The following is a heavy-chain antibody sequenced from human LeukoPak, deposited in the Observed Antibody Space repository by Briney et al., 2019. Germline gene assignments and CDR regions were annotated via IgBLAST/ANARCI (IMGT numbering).Heavy chain of an antibody. CDR1: GFTFSSYA. V-gene: IGHV3-30*04. CDR2: ISYDGSNK. J-gene: IGHJ4*02. Sequence: GGSLGLSCAASGFTFSSYAMHWVRQAPGKGLEWVAVISYDGSNKYYADSVKGRFTISRDNSKNTLYLQMNSLRAEDTAVYYCARDPDRLLWFGELCGLDYWGQGTLVTVSS. CDR3: ARDPDRLLWFGELCGLDY. D-gene: IGHD3-10*01.